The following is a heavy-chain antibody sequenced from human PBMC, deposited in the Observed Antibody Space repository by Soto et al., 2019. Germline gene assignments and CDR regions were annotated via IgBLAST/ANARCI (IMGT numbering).Heavy chain of an antibody. V-gene: IGHV1-69*01. J-gene: IGHJ6*02. CDR1: GGTFSSHS. D-gene: IGHD2-2*01. CDR2: IIPIFGTE. CDR3: STSVYCSTTRCYYYYGLDV. Sequence: QVQLVQSGAEVKKPGSSVKVSCKVSGGTFSSHSINWVRQAPGQGPEWMGGIIPIFGTENYAQKFQGRVTITADESTSTAYSEQSSLTSEDTALYYCSTSVYCSTTRCYYYYGLDVWGQGTTVIVSS.